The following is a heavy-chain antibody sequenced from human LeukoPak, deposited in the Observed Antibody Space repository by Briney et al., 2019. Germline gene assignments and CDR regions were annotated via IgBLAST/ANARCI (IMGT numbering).Heavy chain of an antibody. V-gene: IGHV4-34*01. CDR3: ARGLRQGSAWSWGPKEKSYQYMDV. CDR2: INHSGST. J-gene: IGHJ6*04. CDR1: GGSFSGYY. Sequence: KTSETLSLTCAVYGGSFSGYYWNWIRQPPGKGLEWIGEINHSGSTNYNPSLKSRVTISVDTSKNQFSLKLSSVTAADTAVYFCARGLRQGSAWSWGPKEKSYQYMDVWGTGTTVIVSS. D-gene: IGHD6-19*01.